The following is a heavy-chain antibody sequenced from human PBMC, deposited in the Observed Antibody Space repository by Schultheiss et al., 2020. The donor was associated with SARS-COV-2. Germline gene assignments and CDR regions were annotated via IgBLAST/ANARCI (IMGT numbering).Heavy chain of an antibody. Sequence: GGSLRLSCAASGFTFSTYGMHWVRQAPGKGLEWVALIWYDGNNKYYADSVKGRFTISRDNSKNTLYLQMSSLRAEDTAVYYCARDPTLDYGDYDYWGQGTLVTVSS. CDR2: IWYDGNNK. CDR1: GFTFSTYG. CDR3: ARDPTLDYGDYDY. V-gene: IGHV3-33*01. D-gene: IGHD4-17*01. J-gene: IGHJ4*02.